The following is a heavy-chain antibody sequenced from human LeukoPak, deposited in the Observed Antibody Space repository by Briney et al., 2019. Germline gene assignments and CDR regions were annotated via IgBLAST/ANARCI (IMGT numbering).Heavy chain of an antibody. J-gene: IGHJ4*02. CDR3: ARGLVTHVGLWNY. Sequence: SETLSLTCTVSGDSISLYYWSWIRQPPGKGLEWIGYIYYTGSTKSNPSLKSRVTISVDTSKKQFSLNLSSVTAADTAVYYCARGLVTHVGLWNYWGQGSLVTVSS. V-gene: IGHV4-59*01. CDR1: GDSISLYY. CDR2: IYYTGST. D-gene: IGHD3-3*01.